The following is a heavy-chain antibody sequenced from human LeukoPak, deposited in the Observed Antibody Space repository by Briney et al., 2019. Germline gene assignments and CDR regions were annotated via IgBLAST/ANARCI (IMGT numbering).Heavy chain of an antibody. CDR2: IIPILGIA. D-gene: IGHD6-13*01. CDR3: ATYSSSWAHYYGMDV. J-gene: IGHJ6*02. Sequence: PVKVSCKASGGTFTRSTISWVRHGPGQGLEWMGGIIPILGIANYAQKFQGRVTITADKSTSTAYKELSSLRSEDTAVYYCATYSSSWAHYYGMDVWGQGTTVTVSS. CDR1: GGTFTRST. V-gene: IGHV1-69*10.